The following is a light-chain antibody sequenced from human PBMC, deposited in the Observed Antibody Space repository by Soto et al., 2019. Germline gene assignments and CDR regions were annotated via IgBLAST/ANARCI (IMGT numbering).Light chain of an antibody. CDR2: WAS. CDR1: QSVLYSSNNKNY. CDR3: QQYYSTPRT. V-gene: IGKV4-1*01. J-gene: IGKJ1*01. Sequence: DIVMTQSPDSLAVSLGERATINCKSSQSVLYSSNNKNYLAWYQQKPGQPPKVLINWASTRESGVPDRFSGSGSGTDFTLTISSLQAEDVAVYYCQQYYSTPRTFGQGTKVEIK.